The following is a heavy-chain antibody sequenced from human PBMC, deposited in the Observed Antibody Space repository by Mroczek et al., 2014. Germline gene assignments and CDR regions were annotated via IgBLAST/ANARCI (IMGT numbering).Heavy chain of an antibody. J-gene: IGHJ3*02. CDR2: IYTSGST. CDR1: GGSISSGSYY. D-gene: IGHD1-14*01. Sequence: VQLVESGPGLVKPSQTLSLTCTVSGGSISSGSYYWSWIRQPAGRDWEWIGRIYTSGSTNYNPSLKSRVTMSVDTSKNQFSLKLSSVTAADTAVYYCARAPESGSFDIWGQGDNGHRSL. CDR3: ARAPESGSFDI. V-gene: IGHV4-61*02.